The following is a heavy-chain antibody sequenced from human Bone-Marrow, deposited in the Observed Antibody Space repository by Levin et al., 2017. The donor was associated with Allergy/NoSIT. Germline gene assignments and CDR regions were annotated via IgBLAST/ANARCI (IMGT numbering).Heavy chain of an antibody. Sequence: PSETLSLTCTVSGGSISSYYWSWIRQPPGKGLEWIGYIYYSGSTNYNPSLKSRVTISVDTSKNQFSLKLSSVTAADTAVYYCARHRIAALVGHLDFDYWGQGTLVTVSS. V-gene: IGHV4-59*08. D-gene: IGHD6-6*01. CDR1: GGSISSYY. J-gene: IGHJ4*02. CDR2: IYYSGST. CDR3: ARHRIAALVGHLDFDY.